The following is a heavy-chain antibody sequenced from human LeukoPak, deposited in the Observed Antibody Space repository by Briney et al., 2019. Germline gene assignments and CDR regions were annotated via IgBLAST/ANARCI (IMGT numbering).Heavy chain of an antibody. J-gene: IGHJ4*02. CDR3: AKESNWAFDY. CDR1: GFTFSRNG. Sequence: GGSLRLSCGASGFTFSRNGMHWVRQVPGKGLEWVTYIRKDGSDKYYADSVKGRFTISRDSSKNMVYLQMNSLRVEDTALYYCAKESNWAFDYWGQGTLVRVSS. D-gene: IGHD3-16*01. V-gene: IGHV3-30*02. CDR2: IRKDGSDK.